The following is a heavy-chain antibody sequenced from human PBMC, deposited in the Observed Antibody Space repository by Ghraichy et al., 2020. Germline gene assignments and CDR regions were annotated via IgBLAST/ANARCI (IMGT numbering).Heavy chain of an antibody. CDR2: ITWDGGNK. V-gene: IGHV3-43*01. D-gene: IGHD7-27*01. CDR3: AKEISYTGDDLCFDS. Sequence: GGSLRLSCTASGFTFEDYTMHWVRQAPGKGLEWVSLITWDGGNKYYVDSVRGRLTISRDNRRNSLYLHMNNLRPEDTALYYCAKEISYTGDDLCFDSGGRGTLVTVSS. J-gene: IGHJ4*02. CDR1: GFTFEDYT.